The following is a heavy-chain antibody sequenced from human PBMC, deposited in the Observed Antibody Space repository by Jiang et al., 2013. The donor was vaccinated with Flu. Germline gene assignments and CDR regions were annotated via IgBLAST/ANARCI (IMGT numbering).Heavy chain of an antibody. CDR3: ARDLVGRELFYRI. V-gene: IGHV1-18*01. D-gene: IGHD1-14*01. J-gene: IGHJ4*02. CDR2: ISAYNGKT. Sequence: GLEWMGWISAYNGKTYYAQNFQGRVTLTTDTSTSTAYMDLKSLRSDDTAVYYCARDLVGRELFYRIWGQGTLVTVSS.